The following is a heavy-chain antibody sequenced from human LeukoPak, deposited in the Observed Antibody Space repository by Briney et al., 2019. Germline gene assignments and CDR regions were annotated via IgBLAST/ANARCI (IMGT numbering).Heavy chain of an antibody. D-gene: IGHD3-10*01. V-gene: IGHV3-15*01. CDR2: IKSKTDGGTT. CDR3: TTVLLWFGELSFDY. CDR1: GFTFSNAW. Sequence: GGSLRLSCAASGFTFSNAWMSWVRQAPGKGLEWVDRIKSKTDGGTTDYAAPVKGRFTISRDDSKNTLYLQMNSLKPEDTAEYYCTTVLLWFGELSFDYWGQGTLVTVSS. J-gene: IGHJ4*02.